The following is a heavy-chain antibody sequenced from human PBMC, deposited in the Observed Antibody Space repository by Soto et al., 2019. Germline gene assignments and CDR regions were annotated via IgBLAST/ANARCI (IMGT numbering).Heavy chain of an antibody. CDR1: GFTFSSYA. CDR2: ISGSGGST. J-gene: IGHJ4*02. D-gene: IGHD3-22*01. CDR3: AKDTELGYYDSSGYYDY. Sequence: GGSLRLSCAAAGFTFSSYAMSWVRQAPGKGLEWVSVISGSGGSTYYADSVKGRFTISRDNSKNTLYLQMNSLRAEDTAVYYCAKDTELGYYDSSGYYDYWGQGNLVTVSS. V-gene: IGHV3-23*01.